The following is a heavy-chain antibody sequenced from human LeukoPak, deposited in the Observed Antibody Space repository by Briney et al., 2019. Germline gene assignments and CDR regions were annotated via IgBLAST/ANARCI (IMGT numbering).Heavy chain of an antibody. V-gene: IGHV3-33*01. Sequence: GGSLRLSCAASGFTFSSYGMHWVRQAPGKGLEWVAIIWYDGTNKYYAASVKGRFTISSDNSKNTLYLQMNSLRAEDTAVYYCARDSCGGDCYPYTFDYWGQGTLVTVSS. CDR3: ARDSCGGDCYPYTFDY. D-gene: IGHD2-21*02. J-gene: IGHJ4*02. CDR2: IWYDGTNK. CDR1: GFTFSSYG.